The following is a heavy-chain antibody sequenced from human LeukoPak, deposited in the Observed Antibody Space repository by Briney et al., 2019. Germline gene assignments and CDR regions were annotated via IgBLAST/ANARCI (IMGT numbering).Heavy chain of an antibody. CDR3: ARVRRSAVTVDP. CDR1: GGSISSGGYS. J-gene: IGHJ5*02. V-gene: IGHV4-30-2*01. Sequence: NASETLSLTCAVSGGSISSGGYSWSWIRQPPGKGLEWIGYIYHSGSTYYNPSLKSRVTISVDRSKNQFSLKLSSVTAADTAVYYCARVRRSAVTVDPWGQGTLVTVSS. CDR2: IYHSGST. D-gene: IGHD2-21*02.